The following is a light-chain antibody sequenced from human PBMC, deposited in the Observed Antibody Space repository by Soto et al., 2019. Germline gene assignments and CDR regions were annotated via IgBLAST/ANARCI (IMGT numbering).Light chain of an antibody. J-gene: IGLJ1*01. V-gene: IGLV2-14*01. CDR3: SSYTSGTTLDV. CDR1: SSDVGAYNF. CDR2: EVS. Sequence: QSALTQPASVSGSPGQSITISCTGTSSDVGAYNFVSWYQQHPGKAPKLIFYEVSNRPPGLSDRFSGSKSGTTASLTISGLQAEDEADYYCSSYTSGTTLDVFGTGTKLTVL.